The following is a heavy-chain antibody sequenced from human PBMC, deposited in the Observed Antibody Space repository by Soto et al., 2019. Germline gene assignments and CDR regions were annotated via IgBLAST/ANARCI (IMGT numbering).Heavy chain of an antibody. CDR3: ATTSEEYQLLSDWYFDL. Sequence: QVQLVQSGAEVKKPGSSVKVSCKASGGTFSSYTISWVRQAPGQGLEWMGRIIPILGIANYAQKFQGRVTITADKSTSTAYMELSSLRSEDTAVYYCATTSEEYQLLSDWYFDLWGRGTLVTVSS. J-gene: IGHJ2*01. CDR1: GGTFSSYT. CDR2: IIPILGIA. V-gene: IGHV1-69*02. D-gene: IGHD2-2*01.